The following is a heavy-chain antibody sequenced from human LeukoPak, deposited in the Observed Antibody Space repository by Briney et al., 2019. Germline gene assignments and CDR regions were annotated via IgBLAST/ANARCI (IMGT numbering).Heavy chain of an antibody. V-gene: IGHV3-74*03. Sequence: GGSLRFSCAAASFTFNTYWIHWVRQVPGKGLVWVSGINGDGSSTAYADSVKGRFTISRDNTNNTLYLQMNSLRAEHTAEYYCAREKCSSNYDSWGQGTLVTVSS. D-gene: IGHD4-11*01. CDR1: SFTFNTYW. CDR2: INGDGSST. CDR3: AREKCSSNYDS. J-gene: IGHJ5*01.